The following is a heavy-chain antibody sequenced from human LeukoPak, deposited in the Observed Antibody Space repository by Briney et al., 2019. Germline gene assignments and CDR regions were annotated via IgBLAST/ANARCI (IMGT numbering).Heavy chain of an antibody. CDR2: IYYSGST. Sequence: PSETLSLTCTVSGGSVSSGSYYWSWIRQPPGKGLEWIGYIYYSGSTNYNPSLKSRVTISVDTSKNQFSLKLSSVTAADTAVYYCARDRSSGWYVRYFDYWGQGTLVTVSS. CDR1: GGSVSSGSYY. D-gene: IGHD6-19*01. V-gene: IGHV4-61*01. J-gene: IGHJ4*02. CDR3: ARDRSSGWYVRYFDY.